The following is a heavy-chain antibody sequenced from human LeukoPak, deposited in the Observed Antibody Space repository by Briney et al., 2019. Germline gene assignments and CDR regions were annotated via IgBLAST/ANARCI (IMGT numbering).Heavy chain of an antibody. J-gene: IGHJ4*02. D-gene: IGHD3-22*01. CDR3: AVDWYDSSGYGTFDY. V-gene: IGHV3-23*01. CDR1: GFSFSSYG. Sequence: GGSLRLSCAASGFSFSSYGMSWVRQGPGKGLEWVATITGSGGNTDYADSVKGRFTISRDNSKNTLYLQMHSLRAEDTAVYYCAVDWYDSSGYGTFDYWGQGTLVTVSS. CDR2: ITGSGGNT.